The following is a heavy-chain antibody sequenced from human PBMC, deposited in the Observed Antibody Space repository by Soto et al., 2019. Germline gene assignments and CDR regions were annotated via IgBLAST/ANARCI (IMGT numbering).Heavy chain of an antibody. J-gene: IGHJ4*02. CDR2: ITGSGGSK. Sequence: PGGSLRLSCAASVLTFSRYHMSWVGQAPGRGLEWVSAITGSGGSKYSEDSVKGRFTISRHNSKNTLCLQMNSMRAEDTVVYYCARGYSSSWLDYWGQETLVTVSS. CDR3: ARGYSSSWLDY. CDR1: VLTFSRYH. V-gene: IGHV3-23*01. D-gene: IGHD6-13*01.